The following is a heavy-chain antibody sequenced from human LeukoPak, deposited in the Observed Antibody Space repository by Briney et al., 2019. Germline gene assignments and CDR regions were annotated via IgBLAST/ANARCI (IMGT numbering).Heavy chain of an antibody. CDR2: IHYSGNT. CDR1: GGSSRSGDYF. D-gene: IGHD7-27*01. Sequence: SETLSLTCAVSGGSSRSGDYFWSWIRQPPGKGLEWIGHIHYSGNTYYNPSLKSRVSISVDTSKNQFSLKLSSVTAADTAVYYCARHLLAGGSIDYWDQGTLVTVSS. J-gene: IGHJ4*02. CDR3: ARHLLAGGSIDY. V-gene: IGHV4-30-4*01.